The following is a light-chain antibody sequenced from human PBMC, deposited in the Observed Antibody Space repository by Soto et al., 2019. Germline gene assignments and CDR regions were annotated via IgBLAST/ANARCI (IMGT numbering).Light chain of an antibody. Sequence: QAVVTQPPSASGTPGQRVTISCSGSSSNIGSNYVYWYQHLPGTAPKVLIYKNNHRPSGVPDRFSGSKSDTSASLAISGLRSEDEAHYYCAVWDDTLSGVVFGGGTKPTVL. CDR3: AVWDDTLSGVV. V-gene: IGLV1-47*01. J-gene: IGLJ3*02. CDR1: SSNIGSNY. CDR2: KNN.